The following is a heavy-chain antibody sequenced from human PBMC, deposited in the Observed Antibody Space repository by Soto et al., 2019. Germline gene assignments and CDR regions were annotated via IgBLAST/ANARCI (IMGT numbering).Heavy chain of an antibody. V-gene: IGHV1-18*01. Sequence: ASVKGSCKASGYNFTSYGISWVRQAPGQGLEWMGWISAYNGNTNYAQKLQGRVTMTTDTSTSTAYMELRSLRSDDTAVYYCARAYYDSSCQAFDYRRQLTLVTVSS. D-gene: IGHD3-22*01. CDR1: GYNFTSYG. J-gene: IGHJ4*02. CDR2: ISAYNGNT. CDR3: ARAYYDSSCQAFDY.